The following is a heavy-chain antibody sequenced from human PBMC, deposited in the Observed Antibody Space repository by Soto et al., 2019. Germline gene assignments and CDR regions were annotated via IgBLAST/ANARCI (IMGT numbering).Heavy chain of an antibody. CDR2: IIHILGIA. CDR3: AREDYDFWSGYYDY. CDR1: GGTFSSYT. D-gene: IGHD3-3*01. V-gene: IGHV1-69*04. J-gene: IGHJ4*02. Sequence: ASVKVSCKASGGTFSSYTISWVRQAPGQGLEWMGRIIHILGIANYAQKFQGRVTITADKSTSTAYMELSSLRSEDTAVYYCAREDYDFWSGYYDYWGQGTLVTVSS.